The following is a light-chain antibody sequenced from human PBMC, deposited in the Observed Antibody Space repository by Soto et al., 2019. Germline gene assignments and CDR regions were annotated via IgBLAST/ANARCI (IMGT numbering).Light chain of an antibody. Sequence: VLTQPPSVSAAPGQRVTISCSGSSSNIGGNSVSWYQQLPGTAPKLLIYDDDKRPSGIPDRFSGSKSGTSATLGITGFQTGDEADYYCGSWDSSLSAYVFGTGTRSPS. CDR1: SSNIGGNS. J-gene: IGLJ1*01. CDR2: DDD. V-gene: IGLV1-51*01. CDR3: GSWDSSLSAYV.